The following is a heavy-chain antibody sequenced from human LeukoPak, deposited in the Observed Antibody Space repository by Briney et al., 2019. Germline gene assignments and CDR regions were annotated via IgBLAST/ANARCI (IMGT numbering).Heavy chain of an antibody. J-gene: IGHJ4*02. CDR3: ARPRLLYGSGPILV. D-gene: IGHD3-10*01. CDR2: INHSGYP. CDR1: GGSFSGYY. V-gene: IGHV4-34*01. Sequence: SETLSLTCAVYGGSFSGYYWSWIRQPPGKGLEWIGEINHSGYPNYNPSLKSRVAISVDTSKNQFSLNLTSVTAADTAVYYCARPRLLYGSGPILVWGQGNLVTVSS.